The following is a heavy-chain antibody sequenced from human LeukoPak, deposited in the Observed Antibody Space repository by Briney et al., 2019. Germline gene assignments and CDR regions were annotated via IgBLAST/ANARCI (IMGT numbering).Heavy chain of an antibody. D-gene: IGHD2-2*01. CDR2: IYHSGST. CDR1: GYSISSCYY. J-gene: IGHJ4*02. Sequence: SETLSLTCTVSGYSISSCYYWGWLRQPPGKGLEWSGSIYHSGSTFYNPSLQRRVTIPVHTPNNQFSPKLSPETAADTAVYYCAREVGRSFDYWGQGTLVTVSS. V-gene: IGHV4-38-2*02. CDR3: AREVGRSFDY.